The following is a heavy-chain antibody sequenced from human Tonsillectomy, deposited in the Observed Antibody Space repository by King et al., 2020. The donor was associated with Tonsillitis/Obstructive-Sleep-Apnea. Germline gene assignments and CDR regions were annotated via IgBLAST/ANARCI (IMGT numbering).Heavy chain of an antibody. V-gene: IGHV3-15*01. J-gene: IGHJ4*02. D-gene: IGHD3-16*01. Sequence: VQLVESGGGLIKPGGSLRLSCAASGFTFSNAWMSWVRQAPGKGLEWAGRVKSKTDGGTTDYAAPAKGRFTIPREDSKAMLYLQMSSLKTEDTAVYYCTTDFVEGGVVVDYWGQGTLVTVSS. CDR1: GFTFSNAW. CDR3: TTDFVEGGVVVDY. CDR2: VKSKTDGGTT.